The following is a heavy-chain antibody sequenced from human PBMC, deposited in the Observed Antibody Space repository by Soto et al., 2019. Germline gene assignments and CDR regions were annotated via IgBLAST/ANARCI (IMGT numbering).Heavy chain of an antibody. J-gene: IGHJ4*02. Sequence: ASVKVSCKASGYTFTSYGISWVRQAPGQGLEWMGWISAYNGNTNYAQKLQGRVTMTTDTSTSTAYMELRSLRSDDTAVYYCARDPKYPGIAVEDYWGQGTLVTVSS. CDR3: ARDPKYPGIAVEDY. CDR2: ISAYNGNT. CDR1: GYTFTSYG. V-gene: IGHV1-18*01. D-gene: IGHD6-19*01.